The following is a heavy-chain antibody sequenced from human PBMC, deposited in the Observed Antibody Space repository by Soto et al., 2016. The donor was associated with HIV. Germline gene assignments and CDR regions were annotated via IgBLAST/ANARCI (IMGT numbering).Heavy chain of an antibody. V-gene: IGHV1-2*02. Sequence: QVQLVQSGPELKEPGASVKVSCKISGPSFPTFHIHWVREAPGQGLEWMGWISPNSQTTNYAQKFHGRVTMTRDPSISTAYMELSGLKSDDTAVYYCARDRRSSLREYYYDSTIPRWFDPWGQGTLVTVSS. CDR1: GPSFPTFH. D-gene: IGHD3-16*01. CDR2: ISPNSQTT. CDR3: ARDRRSSLREYYYDSTIPRWFDP. J-gene: IGHJ5*02.